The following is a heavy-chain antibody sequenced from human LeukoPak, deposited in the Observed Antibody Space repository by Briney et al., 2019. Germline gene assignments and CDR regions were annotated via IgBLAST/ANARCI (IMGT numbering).Heavy chain of an antibody. J-gene: IGHJ5*02. CDR1: GGSISSSNYY. Sequence: SETLSLTCTVSGGSISSSNYYWGWIRQPPGKGLEWIGSIYYSGSAYYSPSLKSRVTVSIDTSKNQFSLKLNSVTAADTAVYYCARQSTIAAARIDPWGQGTLVTVSS. CDR2: IYYSGSA. CDR3: ARQSTIAAARIDP. V-gene: IGHV4-39*01. D-gene: IGHD6-25*01.